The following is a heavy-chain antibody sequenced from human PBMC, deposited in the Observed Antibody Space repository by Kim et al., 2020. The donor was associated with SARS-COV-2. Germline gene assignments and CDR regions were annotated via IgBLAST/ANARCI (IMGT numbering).Heavy chain of an antibody. J-gene: IGHJ4*02. Sequence: GGSLRLSCAASGFTFSNYCMRWVRQAPGKGLEWVSRISNDGSFTGHADSVKGRFTISRDNARNTLYLQMNSLRVEDTAVYYCAHFGFDWLLCLWGQGTLVSVST. D-gene: IGHD3-9*01. CDR1: GFTFSNYC. CDR2: ISNDGSFT. V-gene: IGHV3-74*01. CDR3: AHFGFDWLLCL.